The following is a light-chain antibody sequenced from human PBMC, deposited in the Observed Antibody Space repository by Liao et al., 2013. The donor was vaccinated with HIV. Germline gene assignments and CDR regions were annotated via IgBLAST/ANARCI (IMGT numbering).Light chain of an antibody. CDR2: KDT. V-gene: IGLV3-25*02. J-gene: IGLJ3*02. Sequence: SYELTQPPSVSVSPGQTARIICSGDALSKQYAYWYQQKPGQAPVLVIYKDTARPSGIPERFSASKSGNTATLTISGAQAMDEADYYCQAWDSSTWVLGGGTKLTVL. CDR1: ALSKQY. CDR3: QAWDSSTWV.